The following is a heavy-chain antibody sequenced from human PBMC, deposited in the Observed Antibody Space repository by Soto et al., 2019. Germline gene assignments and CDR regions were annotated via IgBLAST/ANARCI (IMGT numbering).Heavy chain of an antibody. CDR2: INHSGST. V-gene: IGHV4-34*01. D-gene: IGHD3-22*01. Sequence: SETLSLTCAVYGGSFIGYYWSWIRQPPGKGLEWIGEINHSGSTNYNPSLKSRVTISVDTSKNQFSLKLSSVTAADTAAYYCARRGWRPNLFDYWGQGTLVTVSS. CDR3: ARRGWRPNLFDY. CDR1: GGSFIGYY. J-gene: IGHJ4*02.